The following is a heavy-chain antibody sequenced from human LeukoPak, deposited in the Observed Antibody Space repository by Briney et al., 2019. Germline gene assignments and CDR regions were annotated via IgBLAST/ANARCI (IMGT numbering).Heavy chain of an antibody. CDR1: GFTFSDYY. CDR3: AKVAGYSYGYMDY. J-gene: IGHJ4*02. CDR2: ISSSGSTI. Sequence: GGSLRLSCAASGFTFSDYYMSWIRQAPGKGLEWVSYISSSGSTIYYADSVKGRFTISRDNSKNTLYLQMNSLRAEDTAVYYCAKVAGYSYGYMDYWGQGTLVTVSS. V-gene: IGHV3-11*01. D-gene: IGHD5-18*01.